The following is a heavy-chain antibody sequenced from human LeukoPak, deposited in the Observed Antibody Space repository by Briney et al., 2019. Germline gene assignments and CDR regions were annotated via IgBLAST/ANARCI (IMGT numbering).Heavy chain of an antibody. CDR3: ASTIPYSSGWYGSY. CDR1: GYRFTSYS. J-gene: IGHJ4*02. Sequence: GESLKISWKGSGYRFTSYSIGWVRQLPGKGLEWMGIIYPGDSNTRYSPSFQGQVTISADKSITTAYLQWSSLKASDIAMYYCASTIPYSSGWYGSYWGQGTLVTVSS. CDR2: IYPGDSNT. V-gene: IGHV5-51*01. D-gene: IGHD6-19*01.